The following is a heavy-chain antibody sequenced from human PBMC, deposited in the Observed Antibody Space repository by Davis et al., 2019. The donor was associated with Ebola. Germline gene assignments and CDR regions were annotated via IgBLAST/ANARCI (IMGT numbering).Heavy chain of an antibody. D-gene: IGHD3-10*01. CDR1: GYSFTSYW. CDR2: IYPGDSDT. CDR3: ARLMVRGVMDYYYGMDV. J-gene: IGHJ6*02. Sequence: GESLKISCKGSGYSFTSYWIGWVRQMPGKGLEWMGIIYPGDSDTRYSPSFQGQVTISAEKSISTAYLQWSSLKASDTAMYYCARLMVRGVMDYYYGMDVWGQGTTVTVSS. V-gene: IGHV5-51*01.